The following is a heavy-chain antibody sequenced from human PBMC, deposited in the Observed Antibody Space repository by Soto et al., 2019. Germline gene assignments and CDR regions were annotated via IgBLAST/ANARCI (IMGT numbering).Heavy chain of an antibody. CDR1: EFNFINYA. CDR3: ASLLGSVTTFDN. CDR2: ISGSGGGT. Sequence: VVPMRLPYAASEFNFINYAMSCIRQAPGKGLEWVSAISGSGGGTYYADSVKGRFTISRDNSKNTLYLQMNSLRAEDTAVFYCASLLGSVTTFDNWGKGTLVTVPQ. D-gene: IGHD1-1*01. J-gene: IGHJ4*02. V-gene: IGHV3-23*01.